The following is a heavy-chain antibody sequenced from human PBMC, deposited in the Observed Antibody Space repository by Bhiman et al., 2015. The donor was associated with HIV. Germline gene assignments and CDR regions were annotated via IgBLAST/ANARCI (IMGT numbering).Heavy chain of an antibody. CDR2: ISWNSVSI. J-gene: IGHJ4*02. CDR3: ARGERGIAAAAYFDY. Sequence: EVQLVESGGGLVQPGRSLRLSCAASGFTFDDYAMHWVRQAPGKGLEWVSGISWNSVSIGYADSVKGRFTISRDNAKNSLYLQMNSLRPDDTAVYYCARGERGIAAAAYFDYWGQGTLVTVSS. D-gene: IGHD6-13*01. CDR1: GFTFDDYA. V-gene: IGHV3-9*01.